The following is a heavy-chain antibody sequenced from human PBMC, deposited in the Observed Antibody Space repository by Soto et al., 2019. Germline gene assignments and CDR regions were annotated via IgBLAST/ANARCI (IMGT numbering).Heavy chain of an antibody. CDR1: GFTFSSYW. J-gene: IGHJ4*02. CDR2: IKQDGSEK. V-gene: IGHV3-7*01. D-gene: IGHD2-8*01. Sequence: PGGSLRLSCAASGFTFSSYWMSWVRQAPGKGLEWVANIKQDGSEKYYVDSVKGRFTISRDNAKNSLYLQMNSLRAEDTAVYYCARVRSLDIVLMVYAVGFDYWGQGTLVTVSS. CDR3: ARVRSLDIVLMVYAVGFDY.